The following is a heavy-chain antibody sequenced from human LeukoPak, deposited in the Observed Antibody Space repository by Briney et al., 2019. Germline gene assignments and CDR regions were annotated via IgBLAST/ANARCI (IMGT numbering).Heavy chain of an antibody. CDR2: IYPGDSET. J-gene: IGHJ4*02. CDR1: GYRFTNYW. CDR3: ARRRDLYSGSYYPFDY. D-gene: IGHD1-26*01. V-gene: IGHV5-51*01. Sequence: GESLKISCKGSGYRFTNYWIGWLRQMPGKGLEGMGIIYPGDSETRYSASFQGQVTISGDKSISTAYLQWSSLKASDTAMYYCARRRDLYSGSYYPFDYWGQGTLVTVSS.